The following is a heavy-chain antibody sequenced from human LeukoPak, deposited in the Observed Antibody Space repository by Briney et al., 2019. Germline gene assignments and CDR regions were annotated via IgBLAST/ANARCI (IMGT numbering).Heavy chain of an antibody. V-gene: IGHV1-8*01. CDR3: GRAGSHDRQTIDF. D-gene: IGHD1-26*01. J-gene: IGHJ4*02. CDR2: LNPNSDNT. CDR1: GYTFTSYD. Sequence: ASVKVSCKASGYTFTSYDINWVRQATGQGLEWMGWLNPNSDNTASAQSFQGRLTLTRNTSISTAYMELSSLRSEDTAIYYCGRAGSHDRQTIDFWGQGALISVSS.